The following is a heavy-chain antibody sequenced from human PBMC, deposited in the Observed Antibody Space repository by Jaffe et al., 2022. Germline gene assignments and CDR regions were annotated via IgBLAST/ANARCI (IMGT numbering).Heavy chain of an antibody. CDR3: ARVLYYYGSGTYWPGYFDY. Sequence: QVQLQESGPGLVKPSETLSLTCTVSGGSISGYYWSWIRQPPGKGLEWIAYIYDSGTTNYNPSLKSRVTISVDTSKNQFSLKLSSVTAADTAVYYCARVLYYYGSGTYWPGYFDYWGQGTLVTVSS. CDR1: GGSISGYY. D-gene: IGHD3-10*01. CDR2: IYDSGTT. V-gene: IGHV4-59*01. J-gene: IGHJ4*02.